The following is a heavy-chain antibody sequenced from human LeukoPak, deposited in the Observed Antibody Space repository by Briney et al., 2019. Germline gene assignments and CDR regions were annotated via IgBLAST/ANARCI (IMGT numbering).Heavy chain of an antibody. CDR1: QFTFNTFA. CDR3: TKQEGDNAFNI. D-gene: IGHD2-8*01. V-gene: IGHV3-30*04. J-gene: IGHJ3*02. CDR2: TSSDGTSE. Sequence: GSLRLSCVASQFTFNTFAMHWVRQAPGRGLEWVAITSSDGTSEYYADIVKDRFTISRDNARNSLYLQMNGLKIEDTALYFCTKQEGDNAFNIWGQGTMVTVSS.